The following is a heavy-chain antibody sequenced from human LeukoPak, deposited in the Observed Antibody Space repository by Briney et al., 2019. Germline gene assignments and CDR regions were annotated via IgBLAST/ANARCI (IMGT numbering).Heavy chain of an antibody. CDR1: GYTFTGYY. Sequence: GASVKVSCKASGYTFTGYYMHWVRQAPGQGLEWMGWINPNSGGTNYAQKFQGRVTMTRDTSISTAYMELSRLRSDDTAVYYCATIGYSYGYEGVDYWGQGTLVTVSS. J-gene: IGHJ4*02. D-gene: IGHD5-18*01. V-gene: IGHV1-2*02. CDR2: INPNSGGT. CDR3: ATIGYSYGYEGVDY.